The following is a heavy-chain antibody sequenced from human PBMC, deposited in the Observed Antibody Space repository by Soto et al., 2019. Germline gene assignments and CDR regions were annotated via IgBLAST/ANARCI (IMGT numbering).Heavy chain of an antibody. Sequence: SETLSLTCTVSCGSISSSSYYWGWIRQPPGKGLEWIGSIYYSGSTYYNPSLKSRVTISVDTSKNQFSLKLSSVTAADTAVYYCATDSGYDNQGMDVWGQGTKATVSS. J-gene: IGHJ6*02. D-gene: IGHD5-12*01. CDR1: CGSISSSSYY. CDR3: ATDSGYDNQGMDV. V-gene: IGHV4-39*01. CDR2: IYYSGST.